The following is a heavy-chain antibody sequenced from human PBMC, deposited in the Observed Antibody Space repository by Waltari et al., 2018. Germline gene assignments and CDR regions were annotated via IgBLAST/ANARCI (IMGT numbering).Heavy chain of an antibody. V-gene: IGHV3-30*04. J-gene: IGHJ4*02. Sequence: QGQLVESGGGVVQPGGSLRRSGWSAGFAFCTLGLPGVPGLPGLHWVRQAPGKRLEWVALITYDGGDKYYADSVKGRFTISRDNSKKTVYLQLDNLGPEDTAVYFCAREERTSSFYYLDLWGQGTLVTVSS. D-gene: IGHD3-9*01. CDR2: ITYDGGDK. CDR3: AREERTSSFYYLDL. CDR1: GFAFCTLG.